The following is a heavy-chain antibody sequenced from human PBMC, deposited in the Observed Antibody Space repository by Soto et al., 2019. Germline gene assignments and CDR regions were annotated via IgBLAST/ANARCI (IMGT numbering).Heavy chain of an antibody. D-gene: IGHD3-3*01. CDR1: GGTFSSYA. CDR2: IIPISGTP. CDR3: ARAVRGVGLVNFFGWLDP. V-gene: IGHV1-69*01. J-gene: IGHJ5*02. Sequence: QVQLVQSGAEVKKPGSSVKVSCKASGGTFSSYAISWVRQAPAQGLEWMGGIIPISGTPSYAQKFQGRVTITSDESTSTAEMEPSSLRSEDTAVYYCARAVRGVGLVNFFGWLDPWGQGTLVILSS.